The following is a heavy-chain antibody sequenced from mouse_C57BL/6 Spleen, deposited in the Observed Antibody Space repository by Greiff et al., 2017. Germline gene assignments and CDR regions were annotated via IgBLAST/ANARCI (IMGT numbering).Heavy chain of an antibody. CDR3: GRRRDFTVEYFDV. CDR2: IDPSDSHT. J-gene: IGHJ1*03. Sequence: VQLQQSGAELVMPGASVKLSCKASGYTFTSYWMHWVKQRPGQGLEWIGEIDPSDSHTNYNQKFKGKSTLTVDKSSSTASMQVSSLPSEDSAVCYCGRRRDFTVEYFDVWGTGTTVTVSS. D-gene: IGHD1-1*01. CDR1: GYTFTSYW. V-gene: IGHV1-69*01.